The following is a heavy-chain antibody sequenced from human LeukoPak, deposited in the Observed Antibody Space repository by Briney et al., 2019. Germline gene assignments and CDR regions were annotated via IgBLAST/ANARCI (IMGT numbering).Heavy chain of an antibody. J-gene: IGHJ4*02. CDR3: ARLIMTPVN. D-gene: IGHD4-17*01. CDR2: IKKDGSEK. V-gene: IGHV3-7*01. CDR1: GFTFSTYW. Sequence: PGGSLRLSCAASGFTFSTYWMSWVRHAPGKGLEWVGNIKKDGSEKYYVDSVKGRFTISRDNAKNSLYLQMNRLRAEDTAVYYCARLIMTPVNWGQGTLVTVSS.